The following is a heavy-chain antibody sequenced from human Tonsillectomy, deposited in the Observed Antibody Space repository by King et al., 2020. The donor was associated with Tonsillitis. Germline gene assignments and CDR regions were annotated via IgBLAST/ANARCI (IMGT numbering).Heavy chain of an antibody. Sequence: QLVQSGTEVKKPGESLKISCKGSGYNFAKYWIGWVRQMPGQGLEWMGIIYPDNADSRYSPSVQGHVTISVDTSINTAYLQVNSLKASDTGMYYCTRRGGFADADDYWGQGTLVTVSS. V-gene: IGHV5-51*01. CDR3: TRRGGFADADDY. CDR1: GYNFAKYW. CDR2: IYPDNADS. J-gene: IGHJ4*02. D-gene: IGHD3-10*01.